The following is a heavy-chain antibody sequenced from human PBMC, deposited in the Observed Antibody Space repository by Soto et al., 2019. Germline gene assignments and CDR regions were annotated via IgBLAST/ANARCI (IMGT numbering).Heavy chain of an antibody. CDR1: GFTFSSYW. Sequence: GGSLRLSCAASGFTFSSYWMSWVRQAPGKGLEWVANIKQDGSEKYYVDSVKGRFTISRDNAKNSLYLQMNSLRAEDTAVYYCARDLGVGYSYGSDAFDIWGQGTMVTVSS. D-gene: IGHD5-18*01. CDR2: IKQDGSEK. J-gene: IGHJ3*02. V-gene: IGHV3-7*03. CDR3: ARDLGVGYSYGSDAFDI.